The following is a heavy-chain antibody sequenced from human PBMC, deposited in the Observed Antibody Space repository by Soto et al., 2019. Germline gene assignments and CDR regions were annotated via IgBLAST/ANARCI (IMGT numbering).Heavy chain of an antibody. J-gene: IGHJ5*02. V-gene: IGHV6-1*01. CDR2: TYYRSKWYN. CDR3: ARVYCISTSCYIFNWFDP. CDR1: GDSVSSNSAA. D-gene: IGHD2-2*02. Sequence: SQTLSLTCAISGDSVSSNSAAWNWIRQSPSRGLEWLGRTYYRSKWYNDYAVSVKSRITSNPDTSKNQFSLQLNSVTPEDTAVYYCARVYCISTSCYIFNWFDPWGQGTLVTVSS.